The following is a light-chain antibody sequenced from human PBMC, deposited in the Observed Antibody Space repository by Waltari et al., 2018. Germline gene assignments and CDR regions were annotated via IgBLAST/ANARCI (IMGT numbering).Light chain of an antibody. Sequence: DIVMTQSPDSLAVSLGERATINCKSSQSVLYSSNNKNYLAWYQQKPGQPPKLLIYWASTRESRVPDRFSGSGSGTDFTLTISSLQAEDVAVYYGQQYYSTPFTFGPGTKVDIK. CDR1: QSVLYSSNNKNY. CDR3: QQYYSTPFT. CDR2: WAS. V-gene: IGKV4-1*01. J-gene: IGKJ3*01.